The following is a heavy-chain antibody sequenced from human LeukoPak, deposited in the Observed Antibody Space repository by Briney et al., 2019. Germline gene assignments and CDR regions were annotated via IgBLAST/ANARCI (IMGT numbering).Heavy chain of an antibody. CDR3: AMGYTEYDPPDY. V-gene: IGHV3-23*01. CDR1: GFTFSSYA. CDR2: ISVSGGTT. D-gene: IGHD6-13*01. Sequence: TGGSLRLSCAASGFTFSSYAMSWVRQAPGKGLEWVSGISVSGGTTYYADSVKGRFTISRDNSINALYLQMNSLRADDTAVYYCAMGYTEYDPPDYWGRGTLRSLSS. J-gene: IGHJ4*02.